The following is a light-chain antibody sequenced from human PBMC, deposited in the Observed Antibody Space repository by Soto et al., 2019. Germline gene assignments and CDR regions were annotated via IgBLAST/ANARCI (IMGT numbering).Light chain of an antibody. V-gene: IGKV3-11*01. CDR3: QQRSSWPPGFT. CDR1: QSVSRY. Sequence: EILLTQSPATLSLSPGERATLSCRASQSVSRYLAWYQQKPGQAPRLLIYDASDRATGIPARFSGSGSGTDFTLTISSLEPEDSAVYYCQQRSSWPPGFTFGQGTKLEIK. CDR2: DAS. J-gene: IGKJ2*01.